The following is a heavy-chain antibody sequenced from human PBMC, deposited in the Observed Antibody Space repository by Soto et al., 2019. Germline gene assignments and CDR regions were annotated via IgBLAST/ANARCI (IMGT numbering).Heavy chain of an antibody. J-gene: IGHJ4*02. CDR2: VNPSDGTT. CDR1: GYTFTSYY. V-gene: IGHV1-46*03. CDR3: TRSITRFLEWLFDY. D-gene: IGHD3-3*01. Sequence: QVQLVQSGAEVKKPGASVMVSCKASGYTFTSYYMHWVRQAPGQGLEWVGIVNPSDGTTSYAQRFQGRVTMTRDTSTSTVYMELSSLRSEDTAVYYCTRSITRFLEWLFDYWGQGTLVTVSS.